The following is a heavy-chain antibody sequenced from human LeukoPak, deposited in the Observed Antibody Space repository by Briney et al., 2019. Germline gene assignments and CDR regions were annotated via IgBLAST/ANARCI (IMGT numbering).Heavy chain of an antibody. Sequence: GASVKVSCKASGYTFTGYYMHWVRQAPGQGLEWMGWINPNSGGTNYAQKFQGRVTMTRDTSISTAYMELSRLRSDDTAVYYCASGSYPGIKLAYYYYYYGMDVWGQGTTVTVSS. CDR3: ASGSYPGIKLAYYYYYYGMDV. J-gene: IGHJ6*02. CDR1: GYTFTGYY. V-gene: IGHV1-2*02. CDR2: INPNSGGT. D-gene: IGHD1-26*01.